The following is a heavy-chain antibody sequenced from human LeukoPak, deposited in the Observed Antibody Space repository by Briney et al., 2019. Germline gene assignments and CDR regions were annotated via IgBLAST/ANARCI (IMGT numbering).Heavy chain of an antibody. CDR1: GFTFSSYA. Sequence: GGSLRLSCAASGFTFSSYAMSWVRQAPGKGLEWVSLIYNDGRTYYADSVKGRCTISRDNLKNVLYLQMNGLKVEDTALYYCARGLFLSGYLDAFDIWGQGTVVTVSS. CDR3: ARGLFLSGYLDAFDI. V-gene: IGHV3-23*03. D-gene: IGHD3-22*01. J-gene: IGHJ3*02. CDR2: IYNDGRT.